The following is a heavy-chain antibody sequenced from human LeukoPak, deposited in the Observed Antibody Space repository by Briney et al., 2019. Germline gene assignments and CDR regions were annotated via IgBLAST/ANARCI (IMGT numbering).Heavy chain of an antibody. CDR3: ARVPHCSSTSCYSDYFDY. V-gene: IGHV3-23*01. CDR1: GFTFSTYA. D-gene: IGHD2-2*02. CDR2: ISGSGGST. J-gene: IGHJ4*02. Sequence: PGGSLRLSCAASGFTFSTYAMSWVRQAPGKGLESVSAISGSGGSTYYADSVKGRFTISRDNSKNSLYLQMNSLRAEDTAVYYCARVPHCSSTSCYSDYFDYWGQGTLVTVSS.